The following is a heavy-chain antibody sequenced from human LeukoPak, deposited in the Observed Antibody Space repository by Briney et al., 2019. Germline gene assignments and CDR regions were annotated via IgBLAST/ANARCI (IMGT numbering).Heavy chain of an antibody. J-gene: IGHJ4*02. Sequence: GGSLRLSCAASEFIFSTYAMSWVRQAPGKGLEWVSAISRGGGSTYYADSVRGRITISRDNARNSLYLQMSSLRAEDTAVYYCARGGAARPDYWGQGTLVTVSS. CDR3: ARGGAARPDY. CDR1: EFIFSTYA. V-gene: IGHV3-23*01. D-gene: IGHD6-6*01. CDR2: ISRGGGST.